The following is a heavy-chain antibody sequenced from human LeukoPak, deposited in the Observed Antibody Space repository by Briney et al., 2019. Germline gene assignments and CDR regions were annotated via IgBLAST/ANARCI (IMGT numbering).Heavy chain of an antibody. V-gene: IGHV4-59*01. D-gene: IGHD4-17*01. CDR2: IYYSGST. CDR3: ARDYGGNSGFDY. J-gene: IGHJ4*02. CDR1: GGSISSYY. Sequence: SETLSLTCTVSGGSISSYYWSWIRQSPGKGLEWIGYIYYSGSTNYNPSLKSRVTISVDTSKNQFSLKLSSVTAADTAVYYCARDYGGNSGFDYWGQGTLVTVSS.